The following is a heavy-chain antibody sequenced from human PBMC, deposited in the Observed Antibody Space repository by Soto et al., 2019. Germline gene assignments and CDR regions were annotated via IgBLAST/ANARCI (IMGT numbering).Heavy chain of an antibody. Sequence: GASVKVSCKASGYTFTGYYMHWVRQAPGQGLEWMGWINPNSGGTNYAQKFQGWVTMTRDTSISTAYMELSRLRSDDTAVYYCARDVSAVIEYSSSKARGAFDIWGQVTMVTVSS. CDR3: ARDVSAVIEYSSSKARGAFDI. CDR2: INPNSGGT. D-gene: IGHD6-6*01. V-gene: IGHV1-2*04. CDR1: GYTFTGYY. J-gene: IGHJ3*02.